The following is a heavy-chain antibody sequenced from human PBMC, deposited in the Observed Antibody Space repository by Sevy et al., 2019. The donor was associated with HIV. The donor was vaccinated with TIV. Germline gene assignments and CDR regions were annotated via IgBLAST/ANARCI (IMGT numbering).Heavy chain of an antibody. J-gene: IGHJ4*02. D-gene: IGHD3-10*01. Sequence: GGSLRLSCAASGFTFSNAWMSWVRQAPGKGLEWVGRIKSKTDGGTTDYAAPVKGRFTISRDHSKNTLYLQMNSLKTEDTAMYYWTTDSKKRGLSALRDYWGQGTLVTVSS. V-gene: IGHV3-15*01. CDR3: TTDSKKRGLSALRDY. CDR1: GFTFSNAW. CDR2: IKSKTDGGTT.